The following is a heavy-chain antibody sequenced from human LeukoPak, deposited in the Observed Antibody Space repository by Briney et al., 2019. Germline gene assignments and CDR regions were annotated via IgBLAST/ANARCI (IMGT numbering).Heavy chain of an antibody. CDR1: GFNLSNYW. V-gene: IGHV3-7*01. CDR3: ARGVDYFDY. CDR2: IKQDGSEK. J-gene: IGHJ4*02. Sequence: GGALRLSCAGPGFNLSNYWMSWVRQAPGKGVEWVANIKQDGSEKYYVDSVKGRFTISRDNAKNSLYLQMNSLRAEDTAVYYCARGVDYFDYWGQGTLVTVSS.